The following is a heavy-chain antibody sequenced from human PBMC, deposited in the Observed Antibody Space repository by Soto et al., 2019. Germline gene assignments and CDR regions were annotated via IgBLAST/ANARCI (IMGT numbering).Heavy chain of an antibody. CDR2: ICSSSSTI. V-gene: IGHV3-48*01. Sequence: GGSLRLSCAASGFTFSSYSMNWVRQAPGKGLEWASYICSSSSTIYYADSVKGRFTISRDNAKNSLYLQMNSLRAEDTAVYYCATQPERYCSGGSCRPAPGPYYVDVWGKGTTVTV. J-gene: IGHJ6*03. CDR1: GFTFSSYS. CDR3: ATQPERYCSGGSCRPAPGPYYVDV. D-gene: IGHD2-15*01.